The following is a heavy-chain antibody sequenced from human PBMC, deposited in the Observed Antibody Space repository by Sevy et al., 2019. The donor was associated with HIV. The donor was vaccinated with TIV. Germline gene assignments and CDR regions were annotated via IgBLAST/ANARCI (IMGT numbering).Heavy chain of an antibody. CDR2: INHSGST. J-gene: IGHJ6*02. Sequence: SETLSLTCAVYGGSFSGYYWSWIRQPPGKGLEWIGEINHSGSTNYNPSLKSRVTISVDTSKNQFSLKLSSVTAADTTVYYCAGGRGGLLVYYYYYGMDVWGQGTTVTVSS. CDR3: AGGRGGLLVYYYYYGMDV. V-gene: IGHV4-34*01. D-gene: IGHD3-22*01. CDR1: GGSFSGYY.